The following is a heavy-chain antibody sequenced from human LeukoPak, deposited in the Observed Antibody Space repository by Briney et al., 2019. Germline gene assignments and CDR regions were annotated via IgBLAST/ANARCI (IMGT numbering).Heavy chain of an antibody. V-gene: IGHV4-30-4*07. Sequence: SQTLSLTCAVSGGSISSGGYSWSWIRQPPGKGLEWIGYIYYSGSTYYNPSLKSRVTISVDTSKNQFSLKLSSVTAADTAVYYCASSYSSSSLDYWGQGTLVTVSS. J-gene: IGHJ4*02. CDR2: IYYSGST. D-gene: IGHD6-6*01. CDR1: GGSISSGGYS. CDR3: ASSYSSSSLDY.